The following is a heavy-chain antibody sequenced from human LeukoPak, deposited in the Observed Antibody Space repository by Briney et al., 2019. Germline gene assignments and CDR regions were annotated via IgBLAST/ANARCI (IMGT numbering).Heavy chain of an antibody. CDR1: GYTFTGYY. CDR3: ARPGMTTVTTDFQH. J-gene: IGHJ1*01. D-gene: IGHD4-17*01. Sequence: GASVKVSCKASGYTFTGYYMHWVRQAPGQGLEWMGWINPNSGGTNYAQKFQGRVTMTRDTSISTAYMELSRLRSDDTAVYYCARPGMTTVTTDFQHWGQGTLVTVSS. V-gene: IGHV1-2*02. CDR2: INPNSGGT.